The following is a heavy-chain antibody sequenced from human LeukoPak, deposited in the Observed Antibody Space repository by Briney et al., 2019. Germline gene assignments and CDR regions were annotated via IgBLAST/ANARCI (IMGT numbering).Heavy chain of an antibody. J-gene: IGHJ6*02. CDR3: ARGPTLAAAGTHGFYYYGMDV. D-gene: IGHD6-13*01. V-gene: IGHV7-4-1*02. Sequence: GASVKVSCKASGYTFTSYAMNWVRQAPGQGLEWMGWINTNTGNPTYAQGFTGRFVFSLDTSVSTAYLQISSLKAEDTAVYYCARGPTLAAAGTHGFYYYGMDVWGQGTTVTVSS. CDR2: INTNTGNP. CDR1: GYTFTSYA.